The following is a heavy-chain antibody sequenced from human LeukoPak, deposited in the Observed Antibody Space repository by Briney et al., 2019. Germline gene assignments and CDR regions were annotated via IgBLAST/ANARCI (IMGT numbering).Heavy chain of an antibody. D-gene: IGHD4-17*01. V-gene: IGHV1-24*01. Sequence: ASVKVSCKVSGYTLTELSMHWMRQAPGKGLEWMGGFDPEDGETIYAQKFQGRVTMTEDTSTDTAYMELSSLRSEDTAVYYCATDLHSGWTTVTTGYWGQGTLVTVSS. CDR2: FDPEDGET. CDR3: ATDLHSGWTTVTTGY. J-gene: IGHJ4*02. CDR1: GYTLTELS.